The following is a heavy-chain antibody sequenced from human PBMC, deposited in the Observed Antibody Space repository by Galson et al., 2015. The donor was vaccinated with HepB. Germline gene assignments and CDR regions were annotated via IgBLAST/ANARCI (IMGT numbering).Heavy chain of an antibody. CDR2: VKSKGDGGTT. D-gene: IGHD3-9*01. CDR3: TTTGVLRYFDWILSVQGDVDY. Sequence: SLRLSCAASGFTFSKAWMNWVRQAPGKGLEWVGRVKSKGDGGTTEYGAPVKGRFTISRDDSESMLYLQMSGLKTEDTAVYYCTTTGVLRYFDWILSVQGDVDYWGQGTLVTVSS. J-gene: IGHJ4*02. V-gene: IGHV3-15*01. CDR1: GFTFSKAW.